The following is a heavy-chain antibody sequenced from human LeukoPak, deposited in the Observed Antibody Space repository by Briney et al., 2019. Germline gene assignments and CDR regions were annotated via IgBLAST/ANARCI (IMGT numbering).Heavy chain of an antibody. V-gene: IGHV3-30*18. J-gene: IGHJ4*02. CDR2: ISYDGSNK. CDR3: AKNYGSGSYYLYYFDY. CDR1: GFTFSSYW. D-gene: IGHD3-10*01. Sequence: PGGSLRLSCAASGFTFSSYWMSWVRQAPGKGLEWVAVISYDGSNKYYADSVKGRFTISRDNSKNTLYLQMNSLRAEDTAVYYCAKNYGSGSYYLYYFDYWGQGTLVTVSS.